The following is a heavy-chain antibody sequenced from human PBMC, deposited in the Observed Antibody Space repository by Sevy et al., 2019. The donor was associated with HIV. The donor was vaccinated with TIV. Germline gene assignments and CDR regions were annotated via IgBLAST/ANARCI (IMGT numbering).Heavy chain of an antibody. D-gene: IGHD3-3*01. CDR1: GYSFTSYW. CDR2: IYAGDSDT. Sequence: GESLKISCKGSGYSFTSYWIGWVRHMPGKGLEWMGIIYAGDSDTRYSPSFQGQVTISADKSISIAYQQWSSLKASDTAMYYYARAQGFGVVTFDYWGQGTLVTVSS. J-gene: IGHJ4*02. V-gene: IGHV5-51*01. CDR3: ARAQGFGVVTFDY.